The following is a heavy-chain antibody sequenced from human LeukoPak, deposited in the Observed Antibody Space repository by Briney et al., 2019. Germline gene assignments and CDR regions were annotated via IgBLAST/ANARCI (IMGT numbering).Heavy chain of an antibody. V-gene: IGHV4-38-2*01. CDR3: ARHPAGVLTPSPDFSYYMDL. CDR2: IYHSGST. D-gene: IGHD3-22*01. J-gene: IGHJ6*03. Sequence: PSETLSLTCAVSGYSISSGYYWGWIRQPPGKGLEWIGSIYHSGSTYYNPSLKSRATISIDTTNNQFSLNLASVTAADTAVYFCARHPAGVLTPSPDFSYYMDLWGNGTTVIVSS. CDR1: GYSISSGYY.